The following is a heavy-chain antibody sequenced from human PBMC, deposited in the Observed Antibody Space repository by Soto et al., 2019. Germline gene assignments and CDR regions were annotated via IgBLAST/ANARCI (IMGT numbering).Heavy chain of an antibody. CDR1: RYSIISGYY. Sequence: PSETLSLTCFFSRYSIISGYYWGWIRQPPGKGLEWIGSIFHGGTTYYNPSLKSRLTISVDTSKNQFSLTLSSVTAADTAVYYCARHADSSSYYYPFDYWGQGSLVTVSS. CDR3: ARHADSSSYYYPFDY. V-gene: IGHV4-38-2*01. D-gene: IGHD3-22*01. J-gene: IGHJ4*02. CDR2: IFHGGTT.